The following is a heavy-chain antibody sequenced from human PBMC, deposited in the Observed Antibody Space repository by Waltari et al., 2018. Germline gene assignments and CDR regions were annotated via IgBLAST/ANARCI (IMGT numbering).Heavy chain of an antibody. CDR2: SIPSLKVV. Sequence: QVQLVQSGAEVKKPGSSVRVSCKASGGPFPTYTINWLRQAPGQGLEWVGKSIPSLKVVDYAQRFQDRVTITADKSTNTAYMELNSLGSDDTAVYYCAVFLNNAFIEPTPPWGQGTLVTVAS. CDR1: GGPFPTYT. CDR3: AVFLNNAFIEPTPP. J-gene: IGHJ5*02. V-gene: IGHV1-69*02. D-gene: IGHD3-16*01.